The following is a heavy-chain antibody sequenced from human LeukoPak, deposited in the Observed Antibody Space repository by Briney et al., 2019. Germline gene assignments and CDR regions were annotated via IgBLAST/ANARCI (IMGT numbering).Heavy chain of an antibody. CDR3: ARTLAAAGGRFDP. Sequence: SETLSLTCAVYGGSFSSYYWNWIRQPPGKGLEWIGYIYYSGSTNYNPSLKSRVTISVDTSKNQFSLKLSSVTAADTAVYYCARTLAAAGGRFDPWGQGTLVTVSS. V-gene: IGHV4-59*01. J-gene: IGHJ5*02. D-gene: IGHD6-13*01. CDR2: IYYSGST. CDR1: GGSFSSYY.